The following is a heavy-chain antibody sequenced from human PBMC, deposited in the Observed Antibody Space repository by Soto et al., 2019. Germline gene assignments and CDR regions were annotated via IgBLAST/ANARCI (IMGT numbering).Heavy chain of an antibody. CDR3: AMIGYCISTSCYPDY. CDR1: GYTFTSYG. J-gene: IGHJ4*02. CDR2: ISAYNGNT. D-gene: IGHD2-2*01. V-gene: IGHV1-18*01. Sequence: VKVSCKASGYTFTSYGISWVRQAPGQGLEWMGWISAYNGNTNYAQKLQGRVTMTKDTSTSTAYMELSSLRSEDTAVYYCAMIGYCISTSCYPDYWGQGTLVTVSS.